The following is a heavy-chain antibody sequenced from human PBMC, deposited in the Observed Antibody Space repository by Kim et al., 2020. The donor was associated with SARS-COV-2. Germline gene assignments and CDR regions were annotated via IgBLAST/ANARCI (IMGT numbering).Heavy chain of an antibody. J-gene: IGHJ5*02. CDR2: IYYSGST. CDR1: GGSISSYY. Sequence: SETLSLTCTVSGGSISSYYWSWIRQPPGKGLEWIGYIYYSGSTNYNTSLKSRVTISVDTSKNQFSLKLSSVTAADTAVYYCARDWDGGNPKYNWFGPWGQGTLVTVSS. CDR3: ARDWDGGNPKYNWFGP. V-gene: IGHV4-59*13. D-gene: IGHD2-15*01.